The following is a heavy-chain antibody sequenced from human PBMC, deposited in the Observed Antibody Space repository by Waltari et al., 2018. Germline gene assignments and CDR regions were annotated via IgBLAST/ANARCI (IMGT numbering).Heavy chain of an antibody. CDR2: IYPCDSDT. Sequence: EVQLVQSGAEVKKPGESLKISCTGSGYSFTSYWIGWVRQMPGKGLEWMGIIYPCDSDTRYSPSFQGQVTISADKSISTAYLQWSSLKASDTAMYYCARQTVTTPSSYYYGMDVWGQGTTVTVSS. CDR1: GYSFTSYW. J-gene: IGHJ6*02. CDR3: ARQTVTTPSSYYYGMDV. D-gene: IGHD4-17*01. V-gene: IGHV5-51*01.